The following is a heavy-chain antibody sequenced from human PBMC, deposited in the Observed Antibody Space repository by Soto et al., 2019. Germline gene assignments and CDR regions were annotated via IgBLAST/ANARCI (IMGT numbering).Heavy chain of an antibody. J-gene: IGHJ4*02. V-gene: IGHV1-18*01. CDR3: ARTPNY. CDR2: ISAYNGNT. Sequence: ASVKVSCKASGYAFTSYDISRVRQAPGQGLEWMGWISAYNGNTNYAQNFQGRVTMTTDTSTTTAYMELRSLRSDDTAIYYCARTPNYWGQGTLVTVSS. CDR1: GYAFTSYD.